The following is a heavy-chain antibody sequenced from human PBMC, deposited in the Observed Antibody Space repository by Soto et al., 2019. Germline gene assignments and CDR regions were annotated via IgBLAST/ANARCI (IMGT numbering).Heavy chain of an antibody. CDR1: GFTFRSYA. J-gene: IGHJ6*02. Sequence: QVQLVESGGGVVQPGRSLSLSCAASGFTFRSYAMHWVRQAPGKRLEWVPVISYDGSSKYYADSVKGRFTISRDNSKNPLYLQMNSLRADDTAVYYCARGNWNYDYYGMGVWGQGTTVTVSS. V-gene: IGHV3-30-3*01. CDR2: ISYDGSSK. D-gene: IGHD1-1*01. CDR3: ARGNWNYDYYGMGV.